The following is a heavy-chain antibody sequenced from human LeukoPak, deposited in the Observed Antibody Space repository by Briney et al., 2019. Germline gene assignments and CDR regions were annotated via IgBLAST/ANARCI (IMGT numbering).Heavy chain of an antibody. CDR2: INADGSRK. CDR1: GFTVKSPSW. V-gene: IGHV3-7*01. J-gene: IGHJ4*02. CDR3: ARSER. Sequence: AGGSLRLFCAGSGFTVKSPSWMSWVRQAPGKGLEWVANINADGSRKYYVDSVKGRFTISKDNAKKSLYLEMNSLTAEDTAVYYCARSERWGQGTLVTVSS.